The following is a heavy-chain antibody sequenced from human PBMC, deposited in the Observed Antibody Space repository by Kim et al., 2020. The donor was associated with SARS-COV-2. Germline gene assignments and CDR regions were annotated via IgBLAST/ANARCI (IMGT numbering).Heavy chain of an antibody. CDR2: IYYSGNT. J-gene: IGHJ4*02. CDR3: VRRKGNGDQLDY. Sequence: SETLSLICTVSGGSIRTTSYYWGWIRQPPGKGLEWIGNIYYSGNTYYNPSLKSRVTISIDTSKNQFSLNLSSVTAADTAVYYCVRRKGNGDQLDYWGQGILVTVSS. D-gene: IGHD4-17*01. CDR1: GGSIRTTSYY. V-gene: IGHV4-39*01.